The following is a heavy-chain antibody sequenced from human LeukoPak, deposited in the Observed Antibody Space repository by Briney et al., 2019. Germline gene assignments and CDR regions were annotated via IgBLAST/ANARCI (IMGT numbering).Heavy chain of an antibody. Sequence: PGGSLRLSCAASGFTFSDYYMSWIRQAPGKGLEWISYITSSGSTISYADSVKGRFTISRDNAKNSLYLQMNSLRAEDTAVYYCARARYSGIYYYFDYWGQGTLVTVST. CDR2: ITSSGSTI. J-gene: IGHJ4*02. D-gene: IGHD1-26*01. CDR1: GFTFSDYY. V-gene: IGHV3-11*01. CDR3: ARARYSGIYYYFDY.